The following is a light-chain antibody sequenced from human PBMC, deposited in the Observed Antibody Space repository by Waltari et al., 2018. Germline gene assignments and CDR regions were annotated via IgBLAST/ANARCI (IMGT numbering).Light chain of an antibody. J-gene: IGLJ1*01. V-gene: IGLV2-23*02. CDR3: CSYAGNSIYV. Sequence: QSALTQPASVSGSPGQSITTSCPGTTSDVGSYTLVSWYQHHPGKAPKLIFFEVSERPSGVSNRFSGSKSGNTASLTISGLQAEDEADYHCCSYAGNSIYVFGTGTRVTVL. CDR1: TSDVGSYTL. CDR2: EVS.